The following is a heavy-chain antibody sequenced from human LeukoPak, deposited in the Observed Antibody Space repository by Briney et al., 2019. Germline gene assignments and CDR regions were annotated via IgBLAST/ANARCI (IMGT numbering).Heavy chain of an antibody. Sequence: PGRSLRLSCAASGFTFSSYGMHWVRQAPGKGLEWVAVISYDGSNKYYADSVKGRFTISRDNSKNTLYLQMNSLRAEDTAVYYCARVVVAATTYDYWGQGTLVTVSS. CDR3: ARVVVAATTYDY. J-gene: IGHJ4*02. D-gene: IGHD2-15*01. V-gene: IGHV3-30*19. CDR2: ISYDGSNK. CDR1: GFTFSSYG.